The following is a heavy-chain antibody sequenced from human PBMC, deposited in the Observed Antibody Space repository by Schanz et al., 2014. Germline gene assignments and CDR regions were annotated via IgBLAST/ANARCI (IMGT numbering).Heavy chain of an antibody. V-gene: IGHV3-23*04. J-gene: IGHJ5*01. CDR2: FIYIGGNT. CDR1: GFSFTTYA. CDR3: AKQHIVRGVIYLNWFDS. D-gene: IGHD3-10*01. Sequence: EVHLVESGGGLVQPGGSLRLSCASSGFSFTTYAMSWVRQAPGKGLEWVSFIYIGGNTYYADSVKGRFTISSDNSKSTLYLQMSSLRAEDTAVYYCAKQHIVRGVIYLNWFDSWGQGTLVTVSS.